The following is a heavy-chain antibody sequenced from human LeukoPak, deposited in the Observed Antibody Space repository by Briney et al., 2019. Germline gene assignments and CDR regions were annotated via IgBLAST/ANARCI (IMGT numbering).Heavy chain of an antibody. CDR3: TTGESGSYYYYYGMDV. Sequence: GGSLRLSCTASGFSFSNYWMSWVRQAPGKGLEWVGRIKSKTDGGTTDYAAPVKGRFTISRDDSKNTLYLQMNSLKTEDTAVYYCTTGESGSYYYYYGMDVWGQGTTVTVSS. D-gene: IGHD1-26*01. CDR2: IKSKTDGGTT. J-gene: IGHJ6*02. V-gene: IGHV3-15*01. CDR1: GFSFSNYW.